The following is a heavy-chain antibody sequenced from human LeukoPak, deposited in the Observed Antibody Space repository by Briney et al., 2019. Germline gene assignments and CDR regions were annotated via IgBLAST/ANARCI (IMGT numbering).Heavy chain of an antibody. CDR2: ISGGGGST. J-gene: IGHJ4*02. CDR3: AKGGKWDVTPFDY. V-gene: IGHV3-23*01. D-gene: IGHD1-26*01. Sequence: PGGSLRLSCEASDFDFSSHAMTWVRQAPGKGLEWVSTISGGGGSTYYADSVKGRFTISRDNSKNTLYLQVNSLRAEDTAVYYCAKGGKWDVTPFDYWGQGTLVTVSS. CDR1: DFDFSSHA.